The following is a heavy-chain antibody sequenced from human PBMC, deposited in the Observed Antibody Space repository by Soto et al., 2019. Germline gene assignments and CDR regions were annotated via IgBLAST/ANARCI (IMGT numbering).Heavy chain of an antibody. J-gene: IGHJ4*02. V-gene: IGHV3-7*01. Sequence: PGGSLRLSCAASGFTFSSYWMSWVRQAPGKGLEWVANIKQDGSEKYYVDSVKDRFTISRDNAKNSLYLQMNSLRAEDTAVYYCTRDFLYYDFWSGYFGYWGQGTLVTVSS. D-gene: IGHD3-3*01. CDR1: GFTFSSYW. CDR3: TRDFLYYDFWSGYFGY. CDR2: IKQDGSEK.